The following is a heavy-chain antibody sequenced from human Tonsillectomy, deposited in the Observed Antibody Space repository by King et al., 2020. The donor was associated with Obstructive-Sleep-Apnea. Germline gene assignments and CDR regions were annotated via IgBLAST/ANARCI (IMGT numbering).Heavy chain of an antibody. CDR1: GFTFSSYD. V-gene: IGHV3-13*01. CDR2: IGTAGDT. D-gene: IGHD2-2*01. Sequence: VQLVESGGGLVQPGGSLRLSCAASGFTFSSYDMHWVRQATGKGLEWVSAIGTAGDTYYPGSVKGRFTISRENAKNSLDLQMNSLRAGDTAVYYCARGFYCSSTSCRGAFDIWGQGTMVTVSS. J-gene: IGHJ3*02. CDR3: ARGFYCSSTSCRGAFDI.